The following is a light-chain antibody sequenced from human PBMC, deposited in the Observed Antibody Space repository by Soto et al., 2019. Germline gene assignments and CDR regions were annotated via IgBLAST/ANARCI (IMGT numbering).Light chain of an antibody. CDR3: QQFNTYPALT. J-gene: IGKJ4*01. V-gene: IGKV1-13*02. Sequence: AIPLTQSPSSLSASVGDRVTITCRASQGISSALAWYQQKPGKSPNLLIYDVSSLESGVPSRFSGSRSCTDFTLTISSLQPEDFATYYCQQFNTYPALTFGGGTKVEIK. CDR1: QGISSA. CDR2: DVS.